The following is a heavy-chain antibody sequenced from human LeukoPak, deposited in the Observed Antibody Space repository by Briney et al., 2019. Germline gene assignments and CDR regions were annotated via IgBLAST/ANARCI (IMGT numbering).Heavy chain of an antibody. V-gene: IGHV4-59*01. CDR2: IYYSGST. CDR3: ARDNPRLYAFDI. D-gene: IGHD3-16*01. Sequence: PSETLSLTCTVSGGSISSYYWSWIRQPPGKGLEWIGYIYYSGSTNYNPSLKSRVTISVDTSKNQFSLKLSSVTAADTAVYYCARDNPRLYAFDIWGQGTMVTVSS. CDR1: GGSISSYY. J-gene: IGHJ3*02.